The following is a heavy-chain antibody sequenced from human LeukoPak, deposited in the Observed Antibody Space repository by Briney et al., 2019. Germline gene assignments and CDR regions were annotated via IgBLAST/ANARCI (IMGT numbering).Heavy chain of an antibody. D-gene: IGHD4-17*01. CDR3: AREGDGDYGDESNFDF. CDR2: ISSGGSTI. J-gene: IGHJ4*02. Sequence: GGSLRLSCAASGFMFSDFYMSWIRQAPGKGLEWVSYISSGGSTIYYADSVKGRFTISRDNTKSSLYLQMNTLRAEDTAGYYCAREGDGDYGDESNFDFWGQGALVTVSS. CDR1: GFMFSDFY. V-gene: IGHV3-11*04.